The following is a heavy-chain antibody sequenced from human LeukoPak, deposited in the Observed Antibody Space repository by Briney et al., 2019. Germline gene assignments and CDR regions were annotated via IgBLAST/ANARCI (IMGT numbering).Heavy chain of an antibody. CDR1: GGSISSGGYY. CDR3: ARDIREYQLPRGYNWFDP. CDR2: IYYSGST. V-gene: IGHV4-31*03. Sequence: SETLSLTCTVSGGSISSGGYYWSWIRQHPGKGLEWIGYIYYSGSTYYNPSLKSRVTISVDTSKNQFSLKLSSVTAADTAVYYCARDIREYQLPRGYNWFDPWGQGTLVTVSS. D-gene: IGHD2-2*01. J-gene: IGHJ5*02.